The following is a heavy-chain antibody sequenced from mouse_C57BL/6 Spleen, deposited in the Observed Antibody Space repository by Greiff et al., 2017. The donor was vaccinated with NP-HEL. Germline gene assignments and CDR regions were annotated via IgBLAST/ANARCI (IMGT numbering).Heavy chain of an antibody. CDR2: IDPSDSYT. J-gene: IGHJ2*01. D-gene: IGHD1-1*01. CDR3: ARSRSSYPFDY. CDR1: GYTFTSYW. V-gene: IGHV1-69*01. Sequence: QVQLQQPGAELVMPGASVKLSCKASGYTFTSYWMHWVKQRPGQGLEWIGEIDPSDSYTNYNQKFKGKSTLTVDKSSSTAYMQLSSLTSEDSAVYYRARSRSSYPFDYWGQGTTLTVSS.